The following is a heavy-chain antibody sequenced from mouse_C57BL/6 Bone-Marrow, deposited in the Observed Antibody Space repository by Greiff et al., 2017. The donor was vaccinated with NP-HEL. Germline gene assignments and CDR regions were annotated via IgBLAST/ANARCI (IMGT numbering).Heavy chain of an antibody. J-gene: IGHJ4*01. CDR2: IWSGGST. D-gene: IGHD1-1*01. Sequence: QVQLKQSGPGLVQPSQSLSITCTASGFSFTSYGVHWVRQSPGKGLEWLGVIWSGGSTDYNAAFISRLSISKDNSNIQVIFNMHSLQANDTALCYCARTTAVVADAMDYWGQGTSVTVSS. CDR3: ARTTAVVADAMDY. CDR1: GFSFTSYG. V-gene: IGHV2-2*02.